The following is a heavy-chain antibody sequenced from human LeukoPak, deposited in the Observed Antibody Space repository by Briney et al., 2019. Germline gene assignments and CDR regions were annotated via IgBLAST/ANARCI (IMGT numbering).Heavy chain of an antibody. Sequence: PSETLSLTCTVSGGSISSYYWSWIRQPPGKGLEWIGYIYYSGSTNYNPSLKSRVTISVDTSKNQFSLKLSSVTAADTAVYYCASSDTAMVTYGLDYWGQGTLVTVSS. CDR2: IYYSGST. CDR3: ASSDTAMVTYGLDY. CDR1: GGSISSYY. V-gene: IGHV4-59*08. D-gene: IGHD5-18*01. J-gene: IGHJ4*02.